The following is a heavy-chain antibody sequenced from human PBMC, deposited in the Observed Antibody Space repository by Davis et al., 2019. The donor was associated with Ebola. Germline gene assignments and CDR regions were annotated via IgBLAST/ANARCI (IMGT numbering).Heavy chain of an antibody. CDR3: ARRRRVYYGMDV. V-gene: IGHV4-59*08. J-gene: IGHJ6*02. CDR1: GGSISSYY. CDR2: IYYSGST. Sequence: MPGGSLRLSCTVSGGSISSYYWSWIRQPPGKGLEWIGYIYYSGSTNYNPSLKSRVTISVDTSKNQFSLKLSSVTAADTAVYYCARRRRVYYGMDVWGQGTTVTVSS.